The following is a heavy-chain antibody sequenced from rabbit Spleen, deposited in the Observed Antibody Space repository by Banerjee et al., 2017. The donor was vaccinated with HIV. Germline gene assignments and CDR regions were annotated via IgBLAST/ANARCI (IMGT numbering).Heavy chain of an antibody. D-gene: IGHD1-1*01. CDR2: IFGGSTGTI. Sequence: QSLEESGGDLVKPGASLTLTCTASGFSSSSVYWIYWVRQAPGKGLEWIGTIFGGSTGTIDYASWAKGRFAISKTSSTTVTLQMTSLTAADTATYFCARNYVNAFDPWGQGTLVTVS. V-gene: IGHV1S40*01. CDR1: GFSSSSVYW. J-gene: IGHJ2*01. CDR3: ARNYVNAFDP.